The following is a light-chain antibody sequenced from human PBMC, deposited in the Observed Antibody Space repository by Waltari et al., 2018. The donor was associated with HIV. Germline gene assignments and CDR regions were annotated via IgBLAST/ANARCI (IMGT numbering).Light chain of an antibody. CDR3: ASWDDRLSAIV. Sequence: QSVLTQPPSASGTPGQRVTMTCSGSSYNIGSNFVSWYKQVPGTAPKLLVFRSNERPSGVPDRVAGSKSDTSASLAISDLRSDDEADYYCASWDDRLSAIVFGGGTKLTVL. CDR1: SYNIGSNF. V-gene: IGLV1-47*01. J-gene: IGLJ3*02. CDR2: RSN.